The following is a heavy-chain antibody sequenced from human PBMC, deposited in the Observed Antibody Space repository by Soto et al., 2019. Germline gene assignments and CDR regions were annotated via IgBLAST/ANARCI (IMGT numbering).Heavy chain of an antibody. CDR1: GYTFTSYY. CDR2: INPSGGST. Sequence: QVQLVQSGAEVKKPGASVKVSCKASGYTFTSYYMHWVRQAPGQGLEWMGIINPSGGSTSYAQKFQDRVTMTRDTSTSQVYMELSSRRSQDTAVYYCARPQYGSGSYVAYWGQETLVTVSS. V-gene: IGHV1-46*01. D-gene: IGHD3-10*01. J-gene: IGHJ4*02. CDR3: ARPQYGSGSYVAY.